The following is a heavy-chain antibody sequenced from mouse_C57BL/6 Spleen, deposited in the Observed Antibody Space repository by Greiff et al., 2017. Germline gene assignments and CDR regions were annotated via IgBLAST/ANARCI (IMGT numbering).Heavy chain of an antibody. D-gene: IGHD3-2*02. CDR3: ARGAQARYYAMDY. V-gene: IGHV5-4*03. CDR1: GFTFSSYA. J-gene: IGHJ4*01. Sequence: EVKLMESGGGLVKPGGSLKLSCAASGFTFSSYAMSWVRQTPEKRLEWVATISDGGSYTYYPDNVKGRFTISRDNAKNNLYLQMSHLKSEDTAMYYCARGAQARYYAMDYWGQGTSVTVSS. CDR2: ISDGGSYT.